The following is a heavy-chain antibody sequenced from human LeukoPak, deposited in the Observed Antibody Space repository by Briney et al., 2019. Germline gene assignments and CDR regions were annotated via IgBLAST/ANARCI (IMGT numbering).Heavy chain of an antibody. V-gene: IGHV3-49*03. CDR2: IRSKAYGGTT. CDR1: GFTFGDYA. Sequence: GGSLRLSCTASGFTFGDYAMSWFRQAPGKGLEWVGFIRSKAYGGTTEYAASVKGRFTISRDDSKSIAYLQMNSLKTEDTAVYYCTRDQGSYYYGSGSFWGQGTLVTVSS. D-gene: IGHD3-10*01. CDR3: TRDQGSYYYGSGSF. J-gene: IGHJ4*02.